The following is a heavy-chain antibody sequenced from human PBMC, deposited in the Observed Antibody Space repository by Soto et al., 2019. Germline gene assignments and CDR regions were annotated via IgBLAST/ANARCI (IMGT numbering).Heavy chain of an antibody. CDR2: VSQDGTESYMTEGETT. V-gene: IGHV4-59*01. CDR1: GVSLDNFF. CDR3: ARDRGGITVSAKPLGEWFDP. Sequence: QVQLQESGPGLLRPSETLSLTCTVSGVSLDNFFWSWIRQTPGKGLEWIGYVSQDGTESYMTEGETTGYNPSLDSRATISLDLPKNQFSLTLTSVTAADTAVYYCARDRGGITVSAKPLGEWFDPWGQGTLVTVSS. J-gene: IGHJ5*02. D-gene: IGHD3-16*01.